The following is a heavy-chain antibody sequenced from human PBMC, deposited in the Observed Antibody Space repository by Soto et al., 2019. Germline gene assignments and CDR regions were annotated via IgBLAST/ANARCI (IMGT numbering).Heavy chain of an antibody. V-gene: IGHV4-31*03. CDR3: AIELKGQMEIRDSPGGPIDY. J-gene: IGHJ4*02. Sequence: QVQLQESGPGLVKPSQTLSLTCTVSGGSISSGGYYWSWIRQHPGKGLQWIGYIYYSGSTYYNPSLKSRVSISVDASKNQFALKLSSVTAADTAVYYCAIELKGQMEIRDSPGGPIDYWGQGTLVTVSS. D-gene: IGHD1-1*01. CDR2: IYYSGST. CDR1: GGSISSGGYY.